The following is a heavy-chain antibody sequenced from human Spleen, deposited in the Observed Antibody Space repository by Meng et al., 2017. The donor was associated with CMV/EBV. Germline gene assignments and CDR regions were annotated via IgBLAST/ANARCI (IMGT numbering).Heavy chain of an antibody. CDR2: THYSGST. V-gene: IGHV4-39*07. CDR1: GDSIRSGDYY. J-gene: IGHJ6*02. Sequence: GSLRLSCSVSGDSIRSGDYYWGWIRQSPGKGLEWIANTHYSGSTFYNPSLKSRVTISLDTSKNKFSLKLRSVTAADTAVYYCARDRVWRALREYHYGMDVWGQGTMVTVSS. D-gene: IGHD3-3*01. CDR3: ARDRVWRALREYHYGMDV.